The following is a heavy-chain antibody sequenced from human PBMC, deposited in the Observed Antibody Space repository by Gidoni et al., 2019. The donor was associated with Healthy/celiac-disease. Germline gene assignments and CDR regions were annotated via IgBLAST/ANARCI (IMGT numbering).Heavy chain of an antibody. Sequence: EVELVASGGCQVKAGGSRRLSCAAYGLPYSRHSMHCGGRAPGKGLEWGSSISSSSSYIYYADSVKGRFTIARDNAKNSLYLQMNSLRAEDTAVYYCARESRVPHDYGDYGRIVQDWYFDLWGRGTLVTVSS. CDR2: ISSSSSYI. CDR1: GLPYSRHS. V-gene: IGHV3-21*01. CDR3: ARESRVPHDYGDYGRIVQDWYFDL. D-gene: IGHD4-17*01. J-gene: IGHJ2*01.